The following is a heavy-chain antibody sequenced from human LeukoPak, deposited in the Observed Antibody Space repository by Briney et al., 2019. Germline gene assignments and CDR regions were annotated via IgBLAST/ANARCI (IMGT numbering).Heavy chain of an antibody. J-gene: IGHJ4*02. Sequence: GGSLRLSCVASGFTFSHSWMTWVRQAPGKGLEWVGHIKEDGSSQNYADSVKGRFTISRDNAKSSLHLQMNSLRAEDTAVYYCAKAPGWLQPYYFDYWGQGTLVTVSS. V-gene: IGHV3-7*01. D-gene: IGHD5-24*01. CDR2: IKEDGSSQ. CDR3: AKAPGWLQPYYFDY. CDR1: GFTFSHSW.